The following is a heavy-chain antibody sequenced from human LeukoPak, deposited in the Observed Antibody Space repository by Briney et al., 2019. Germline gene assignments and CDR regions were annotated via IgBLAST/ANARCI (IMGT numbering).Heavy chain of an antibody. CDR3: ARSGPYYYDSSGYYYFDY. J-gene: IGHJ4*02. CDR2: IYPVDSDT. V-gene: IGHV5-51*01. Sequence: GESLKISCKGSGYSFTSYWIGWVRQMPGKGLEWMGIIYPVDSDTRYTPSFQGQVTISADKSISTAYLQWSSLKASDTAMYYCARSGPYYYDSSGYYYFDYWGQGTLVTVSS. D-gene: IGHD3-22*01. CDR1: GYSFTSYW.